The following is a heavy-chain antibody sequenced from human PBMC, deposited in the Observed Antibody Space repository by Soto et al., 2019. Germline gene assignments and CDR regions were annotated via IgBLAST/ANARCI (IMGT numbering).Heavy chain of an antibody. V-gene: IGHV1-69*13. CDR2: IIPIFGTA. D-gene: IGHD3-22*01. J-gene: IGHJ6*02. CDR3: ARDSSYYYDSSGPTGADV. CDR1: GGTFSSYA. Sequence: ASVKVSCKASGGTFSSYAISWVRQAPGQGLEWMGGIIPIFGTANYAQKFQGRVTITADESTSTAYMELSSLRSEDTAVYYCARDSSYYYDSSGPTGADVWGQGTTVTVSS.